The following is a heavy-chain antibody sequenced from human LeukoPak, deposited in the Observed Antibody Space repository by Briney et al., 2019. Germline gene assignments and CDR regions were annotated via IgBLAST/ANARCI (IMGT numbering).Heavy chain of an antibody. CDR2: ISYDGSNT. CDR3: VKGRDYFYHYGLDV. J-gene: IGHJ6*02. V-gene: IGHV3-30*18. CDR1: GFTFGRYG. Sequence: GRSLRLSCAASGFTFGRYGMHWVRQAPGKGLEWVAVISYDGSNTHYADSVKGRFTISRDNSKNTLYLQMNSLRAEDTAVYSCVKGRDYFYHYGLDVWGQGTTVTVS.